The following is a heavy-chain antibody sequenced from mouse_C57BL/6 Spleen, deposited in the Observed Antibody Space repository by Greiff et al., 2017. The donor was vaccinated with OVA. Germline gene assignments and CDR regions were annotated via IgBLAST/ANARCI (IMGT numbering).Heavy chain of an antibody. CDR3: ARSRGNYADYYAMDY. J-gene: IGHJ4*01. Sequence: EVKLVESGGGLVKPGGSLKLSCAASGFTFSSYTMSWVRQTPEKRLEWVATISGGGGNTYYPDSVKGRFTISRDNAKNTLYLQMSSLRSEDTALYYCARSRGNYADYYAMDYWGQGTSVTVSS. D-gene: IGHD2-1*01. V-gene: IGHV5-9*01. CDR1: GFTFSSYT. CDR2: ISGGGGNT.